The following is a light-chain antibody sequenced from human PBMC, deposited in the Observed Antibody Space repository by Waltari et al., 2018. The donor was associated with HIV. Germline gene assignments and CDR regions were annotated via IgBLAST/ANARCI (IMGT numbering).Light chain of an antibody. CDR3: QQYNNWPPNT. V-gene: IGKV3-15*01. CDR1: QSVSTN. Sequence: VMTQSPATLSVSPGERATLSCRASQSVSTNLAWYQQKPGQAPRLLIYGASTRATGLPARFSGSGSGTEFTITISSLQSEDFAVYYCQQYNNWPPNTFGQGTKLEIK. J-gene: IGKJ2*01. CDR2: GAS.